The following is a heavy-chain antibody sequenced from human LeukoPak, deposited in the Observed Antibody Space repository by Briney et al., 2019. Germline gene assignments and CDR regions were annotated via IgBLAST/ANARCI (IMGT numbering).Heavy chain of an antibody. D-gene: IGHD6-19*01. CDR3: ARVCPRIESGWYASVWFDP. CDR2: FYSGGKT. V-gene: IGHV3-53*01. Sequence: GGSLRLSCAASGFTVSSSYMSWVRQAPGKGLEWVSVFYSGGKTYYTDSVKGRFTISRDNSKNTLYLQMNSLRAEDTAVYYCARVCPRIESGWYASVWFDPWGQGTLVTVSS. J-gene: IGHJ5*02. CDR1: GFTVSSSY.